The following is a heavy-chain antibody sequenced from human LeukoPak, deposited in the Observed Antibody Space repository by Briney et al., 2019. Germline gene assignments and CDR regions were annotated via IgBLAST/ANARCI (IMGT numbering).Heavy chain of an antibody. V-gene: IGHV3-15*01. CDR2: IKSKTDGGTT. CDR3: TTDSRRDY. J-gene: IGHJ4*02. CDR1: GLSVSSNY. Sequence: GGSLRLSCVISGLSVSSNYMSWVRQAPGKGLEWVGRIKSKTDGGTTDYAAPVKGRFTISRDDSKNTLYLQMNSLKTEDTAVYYCTTDSRRDYWGQGTLVTVSS.